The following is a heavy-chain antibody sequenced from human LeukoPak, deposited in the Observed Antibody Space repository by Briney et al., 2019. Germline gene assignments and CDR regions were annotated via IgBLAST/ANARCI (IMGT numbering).Heavy chain of an antibody. V-gene: IGHV4-59*01. CDR2: IYYSGST. CDR3: ARVANYYDSSGYYRTFDY. CDR1: GGSFSGYY. D-gene: IGHD3-22*01. Sequence: SETLSLTCAVYGGSFSGYYWSWIRQPPGKGLEWIGYIYYSGSTNYNPSLKSRVTISVDTSKNQFSLKLSSVTAADTAVYYCARVANYYDSSGYYRTFDYWGQGTLVTVSS. J-gene: IGHJ4*02.